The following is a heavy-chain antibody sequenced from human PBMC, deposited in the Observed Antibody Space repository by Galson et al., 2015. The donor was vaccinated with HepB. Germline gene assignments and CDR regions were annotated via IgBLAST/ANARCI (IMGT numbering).Heavy chain of an antibody. V-gene: IGHV1-24*01. D-gene: IGHD3-22*01. J-gene: IGHJ4*02. CDR1: GYTVTELS. CDR3: ATEGLFYDTFGYYPD. Sequence: SVKVSCKVSGYTVTELSMHWVRQAPGKGLEWLGGFDPPDGETIYAQKFQGRITMTEDTSTDTAYMELSGLKSEDTAVYYCATEGLFYDTFGYYPDWGQGTLVTVSS. CDR2: FDPPDGET.